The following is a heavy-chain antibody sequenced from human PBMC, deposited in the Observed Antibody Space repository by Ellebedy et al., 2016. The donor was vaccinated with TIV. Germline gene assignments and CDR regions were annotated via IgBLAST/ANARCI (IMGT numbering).Heavy chain of an antibody. J-gene: IGHJ4*02. CDR1: GFTFDDYA. D-gene: IGHD4-17*01. V-gene: IGHV3-9*01. Sequence: SLKISCAASGFTFDDYAMHWVRQAPGNGLELGSGISWNSGSIGYADSVKGRFTISGDNAKKSLYLQMNSLRDEDTALYYCAKDPGRGLHYKYFDSWGQGALVTVSS. CDR2: ISWNSGSI. CDR3: AKDPGRGLHYKYFDS.